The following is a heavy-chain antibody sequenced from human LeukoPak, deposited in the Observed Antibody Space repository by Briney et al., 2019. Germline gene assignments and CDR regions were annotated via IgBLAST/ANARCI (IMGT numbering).Heavy chain of an antibody. Sequence: PSETLSLTCTVSGGSISSYYWSWIRQPAGKGLEWIGRIYTSGSTNYNPSLKSRVTMSVDTSKNQFSLKLSSVTAADTAVYYCAREPAIVVVPAARPYDAFDIWGQGTMVTVSS. CDR2: IYTSGST. D-gene: IGHD2-2*01. V-gene: IGHV4-4*07. J-gene: IGHJ3*02. CDR3: AREPAIVVVPAARPYDAFDI. CDR1: GGSISSYY.